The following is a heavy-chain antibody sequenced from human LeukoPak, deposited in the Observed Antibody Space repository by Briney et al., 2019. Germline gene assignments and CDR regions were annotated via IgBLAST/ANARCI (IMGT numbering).Heavy chain of an antibody. CDR3: AGGPVPVSRLYYYGMDV. J-gene: IGHJ6*02. D-gene: IGHD2-2*01. Sequence: GGSLRLSCAASGFTFSSYGMHWVCQAPGKGLEWVAVIWYDGSNKYYADSVKGRFTISRDNSKNTLYLQMNSLRAEDTAVYYCAGGPVPVSRLYYYGMDVWGQGTTVTVSS. CDR1: GFTFSSYG. V-gene: IGHV3-33*01. CDR2: IWYDGSNK.